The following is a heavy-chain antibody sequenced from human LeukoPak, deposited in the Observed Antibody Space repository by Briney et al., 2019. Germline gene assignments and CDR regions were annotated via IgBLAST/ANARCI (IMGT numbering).Heavy chain of an antibody. Sequence: GGSLRLSCAASGFTFSSYGMHWVRQAPGKGLEWVAVISYDGSNKYYADSVKGRFTISRDNSKNTLYLQMNSLRAEDTAVYYCAKDGARWLQLLYYFDYWGQGTLVTVSS. CDR3: AKDGARWLQLLYYFDY. D-gene: IGHD5-24*01. CDR1: GFTFSSYG. CDR2: ISYDGSNK. J-gene: IGHJ4*02. V-gene: IGHV3-30*18.